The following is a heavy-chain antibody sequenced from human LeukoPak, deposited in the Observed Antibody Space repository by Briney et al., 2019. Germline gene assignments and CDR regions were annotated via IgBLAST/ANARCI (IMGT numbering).Heavy chain of an antibody. Sequence: HWASVKVSCKASGGTFSSYAISWVRQAPGQGLEWMGGIIPIFGTANYAQKFQGRVTITADESTSTAYMELSSLRSEDTAVYYCARDLSVRQLGLNAFDIWGQGTMVTVSS. J-gene: IGHJ3*02. CDR1: GGTFSSYA. V-gene: IGHV1-69*13. D-gene: IGHD1-1*01. CDR3: ARDLSVRQLGLNAFDI. CDR2: IIPIFGTA.